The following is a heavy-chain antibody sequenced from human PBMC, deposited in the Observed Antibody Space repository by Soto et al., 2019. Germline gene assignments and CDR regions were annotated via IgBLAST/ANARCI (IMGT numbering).Heavy chain of an antibody. CDR3: AHKGPEDWPLDY. V-gene: IGHV2-5*02. D-gene: IGHD3-9*01. J-gene: IGHJ4*02. CDR1: GFSLSTSGVG. CDR2: IYWDDSK. Sequence: QITLKESGPTLVRPTQTLTLTCAFSGFSLSTSGVGVGWIRQPPGKALEWLAVIYWDDSKHSSPSLRSRLTIPQDTSKNQVVLTMTNMDPMDTGTYYCAHKGPEDWPLDYWGQGTLVTVSS.